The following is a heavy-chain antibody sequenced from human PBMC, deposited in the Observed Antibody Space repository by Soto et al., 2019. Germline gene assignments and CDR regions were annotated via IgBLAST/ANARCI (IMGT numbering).Heavy chain of an antibody. J-gene: IGHJ4*02. CDR2: IYRTGST. D-gene: IGHD3-10*01. Sequence: SETLSLTCAVSGGSFTSNNWWTWVRQPPGQGLEWIGEIYRTGSTNYNPSLKSRVTISLDTPKNQFSLKLNSVTAADTAVYYCARGYGSGSYWAYWGQGTLVTVSS. CDR1: GGSFTSNNW. V-gene: IGHV4-4*02. CDR3: ARGYGSGSYWAY.